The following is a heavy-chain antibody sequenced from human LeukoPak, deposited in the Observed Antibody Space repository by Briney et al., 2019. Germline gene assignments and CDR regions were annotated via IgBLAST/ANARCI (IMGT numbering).Heavy chain of an antibody. J-gene: IGHJ5*02. V-gene: IGHV3-30*03. CDR3: ARDSSGSFGP. CDR2: ISYDGRNK. CDR1: GFNFSSHG. Sequence: GGSLRLSCAASGFNFSSHGMHRVRQAPGKGLEWVAVISYDGRNKYYADSVKGRFTISRDNAKNSLYLQMNSLRAEDTAVYYCARDSSGSFGPWGQGTLVTVSS. D-gene: IGHD6-19*01.